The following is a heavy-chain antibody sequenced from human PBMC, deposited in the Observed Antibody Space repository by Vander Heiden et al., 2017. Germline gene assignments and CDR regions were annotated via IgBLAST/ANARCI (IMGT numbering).Heavy chain of an antibody. Sequence: WVAVIWYDGSNKYYADSVKGRFTISRDNSKNTLYLQMNSLRAEDTAVYYCARDDSITGNAFDIWGQGTMVTVSS. CDR2: IWYDGSNK. D-gene: IGHD3-10*01. J-gene: IGHJ3*02. CDR3: ARDDSITGNAFDI. V-gene: IGHV3-33*01.